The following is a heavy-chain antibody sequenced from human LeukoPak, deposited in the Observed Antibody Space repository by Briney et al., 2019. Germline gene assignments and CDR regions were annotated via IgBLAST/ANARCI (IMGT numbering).Heavy chain of an antibody. V-gene: IGHV4-59*12. CDR3: AREGYSYGYYFDY. CDR2: IYYSGST. D-gene: IGHD5-18*01. Sequence: PSETLSLTCTVSGGSISSYYWSWIRQPPGKGLEWIGYIYYSGSTNYNPSLETRVTVSVDTSMNQLSLKLSSVTAADTAVYYCAREGYSYGYYFDYWGQGTLVTVSS. J-gene: IGHJ4*02. CDR1: GGSISSYY.